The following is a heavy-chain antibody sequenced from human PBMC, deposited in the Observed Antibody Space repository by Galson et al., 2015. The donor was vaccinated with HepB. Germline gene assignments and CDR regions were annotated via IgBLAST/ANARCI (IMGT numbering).Heavy chain of an antibody. V-gene: IGHV3-30*18. CDR2: ISYDGSNK. D-gene: IGHD2-2*02. CDR3: AKDLYCSSTSCYNNWFDP. Sequence: SLRLSCAASGFTFSSYGMHWVRQAPGKGLEWVAVISYDGSNKYYADSVKGRFTISRDNSKNTLYLQMNSLRAEDTAVYYCAKDLYCSSTSCYNNWFDPWGQGTLVTVSS. CDR1: GFTFSSYG. J-gene: IGHJ5*02.